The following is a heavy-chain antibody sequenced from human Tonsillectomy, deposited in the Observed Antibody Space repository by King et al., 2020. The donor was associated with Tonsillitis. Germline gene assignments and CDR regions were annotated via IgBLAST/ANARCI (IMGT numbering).Heavy chain of an antibody. CDR1: GFTFSNYA. CDR3: AREKPKDYYFDY. V-gene: IGHV3-30*04. Sequence: QLVQSGGGVVQPGRSLRLSCAASGFTFSNYAIHWVRQAPGKGLEWVAVLSYDGNNKYYPDSVKGRFTISRDNSKNTLYLQIYSLRAEDTAVYYCAREKPKDYYFDYWGQGTLVTVSS. D-gene: IGHD1-14*01. CDR2: LSYDGNNK. J-gene: IGHJ4*02.